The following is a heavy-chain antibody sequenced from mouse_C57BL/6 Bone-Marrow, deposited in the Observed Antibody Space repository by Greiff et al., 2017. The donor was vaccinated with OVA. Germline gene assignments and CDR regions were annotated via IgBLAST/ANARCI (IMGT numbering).Heavy chain of an antibody. D-gene: IGHD1-1*01. CDR2: IDPSDSET. Sequence: VQLQQSGAELVRPGSSVKLSCKASGYTFTSYWMHWVKQRPIQGLEWIGNIDPSDSETHYNQKFKDKATLTVDKSSSTAYMQLSSLTSEDSAVYYCARGIIYYYGSSYVYFDYWGQGTTLTVSS. CDR3: ARGIIYYYGSSYVYFDY. CDR1: GYTFTSYW. V-gene: IGHV1-52*01. J-gene: IGHJ2*01.